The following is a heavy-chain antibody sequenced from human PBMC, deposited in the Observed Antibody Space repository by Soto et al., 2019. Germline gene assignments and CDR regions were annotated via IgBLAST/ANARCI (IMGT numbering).Heavy chain of an antibody. CDR2: INAGNGHT. CDR3: AQAKNDYNWDNRPPFDY. J-gene: IGHJ4*02. Sequence: GGLVKVSCKASGFTFVVYAIHWVRLATGQGLEWMAWINAGNGHTTYSQKFQGRVTISRDTSARTVYLQMDSLRADDTAIYNCAQAKNDYNWDNRPPFDYWAQGTLVTVSS. D-gene: IGHD1-20*01. CDR1: GFTFVVYA. V-gene: IGHV1-3*01.